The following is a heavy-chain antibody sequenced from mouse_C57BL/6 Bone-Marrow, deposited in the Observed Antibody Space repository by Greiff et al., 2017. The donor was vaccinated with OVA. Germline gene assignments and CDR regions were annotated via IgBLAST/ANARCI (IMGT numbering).Heavy chain of an antibody. CDR3: ATTAYWYFDV. Sequence: EVQLQQSGPVLVKPGASVKMSCKASGYTFTDYYMNWVKQSHGKSLEWIGVINPYNGGTSYNQKFKGKATLTVDKSSSTAYMELNSLTSEDSAVYYCATTAYWYFDVWGTGTTVTVSS. CDR1: GYTFTDYY. V-gene: IGHV1-19*01. D-gene: IGHD1-2*01. J-gene: IGHJ1*03. CDR2: INPYNGGT.